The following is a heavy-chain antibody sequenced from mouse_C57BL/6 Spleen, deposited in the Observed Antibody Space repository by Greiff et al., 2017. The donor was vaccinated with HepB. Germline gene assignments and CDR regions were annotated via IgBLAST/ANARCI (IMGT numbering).Heavy chain of an antibody. D-gene: IGHD2-3*01. Sequence: VQLQQSGPELVKPGASVKMSCKASGYTFTDYNMHWVKQSPGKSLEWIGYINPNNGGTSYNQKFKGKATLTVNKSSSTAYMERRSLTSEDSAVYYCASKDDDIEDWGQGATLTVAS. CDR3: ASKDDDIED. CDR2: INPNNGGT. CDR1: GYTFTDYN. J-gene: IGHJ2*01. V-gene: IGHV1-22*01.